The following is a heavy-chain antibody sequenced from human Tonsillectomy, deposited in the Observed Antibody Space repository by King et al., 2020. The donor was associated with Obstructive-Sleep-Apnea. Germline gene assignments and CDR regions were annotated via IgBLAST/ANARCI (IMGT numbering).Heavy chain of an antibody. CDR3: ARATRYYDSSGRFDY. J-gene: IGHJ4*01. Sequence: LQLQESGSGLVKPSQTLSLTCAVSGGSISSGGYSWSWIRQPPGKGLEWIGYIYHSGSTYYNPSLKSRVTISVDRSKNQFSLMLSSVTAADTAVYYCARATRYYDSSGRFDYWGHGTLVTVSS. D-gene: IGHD3-22*01. V-gene: IGHV4-30-2*01. CDR1: GGSISSGGYS. CDR2: IYHSGST.